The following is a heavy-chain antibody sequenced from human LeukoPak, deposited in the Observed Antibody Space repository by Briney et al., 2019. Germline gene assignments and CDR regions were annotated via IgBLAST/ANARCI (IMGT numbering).Heavy chain of an antibody. CDR3: ARDRGGSYSAIDY. D-gene: IGHD1-26*01. J-gene: IGHJ4*02. V-gene: IGHV3-48*04. CDR1: GFTFSSYS. CDR2: ISSSSSTI. Sequence: GGSLRLSCAASGFTFSSYSMSWVRQAPGKGLEWVSFISSSSSTIYYADSVKGRFTISRDNAKNSLYLQMNSLRAEDTAVYYCARDRGGSYSAIDYWGQGTLVTVSS.